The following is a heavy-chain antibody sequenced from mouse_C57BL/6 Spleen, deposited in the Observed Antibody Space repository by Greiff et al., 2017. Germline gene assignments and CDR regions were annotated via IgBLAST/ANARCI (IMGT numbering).Heavy chain of an antibody. CDR3: AREVEEPPLDY. CDR2: IYPGDGDT. CDR1: GYAFSSYW. J-gene: IGHJ2*01. D-gene: IGHD1-1*01. Sequence: VQLVESGAELVKPGASVKISCTASGYAFSSYWMNWVKQRPGTGLEWIGQIYPGDGDTNYDGKFKGKATLTADKSSSTAYMQLSSLTSEDSAVYFCAREVEEPPLDYWGQGTTRTVAS. V-gene: IGHV1-80*01.